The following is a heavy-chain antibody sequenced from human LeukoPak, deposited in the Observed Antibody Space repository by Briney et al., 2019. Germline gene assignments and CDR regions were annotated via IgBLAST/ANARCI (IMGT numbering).Heavy chain of an antibody. CDR2: INVDNGDT. CDR3: ARADMGASTSNFFDY. CDR1: GYTFSSYV. D-gene: IGHD1-26*01. V-gene: IGHV1-3*01. J-gene: IGHJ4*02. Sequence: GASVKVSCKASGYTFSSYVIHWLRRAPGQRLEWMGWINVDNGDTKYSQKFQGRVTITRDTSASTAYMELSSLISEDTAIYYCARADMGASTSNFFDYWGQGTLVTVSS.